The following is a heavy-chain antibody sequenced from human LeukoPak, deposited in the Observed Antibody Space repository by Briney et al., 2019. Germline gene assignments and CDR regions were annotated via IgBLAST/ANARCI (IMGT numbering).Heavy chain of an antibody. J-gene: IGHJ4*02. CDR2: IIPILGIA. CDR3: VYGSGSYLEDY. D-gene: IGHD3-10*01. V-gene: IGHV1-69*04. CDR1: GYTFTSYD. Sequence: ASVKVSCKASGYTFTSYDINWVRQAPGQGLEWMGRIIPILGIANYAQKFQGRVTITADKSTSTAYMELSSLRSEDTAVYYCVYGSGSYLEDYWGQGTLVTVSS.